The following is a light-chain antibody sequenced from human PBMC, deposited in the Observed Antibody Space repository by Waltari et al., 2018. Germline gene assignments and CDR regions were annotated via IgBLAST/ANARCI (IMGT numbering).Light chain of an antibody. CDR1: PSISTL. CDR3: QQYKTYPLT. V-gene: IGKV1-5*03. Sequence: DIQMTQSPSTLSASVGDRVTITCRASPSISTLLAWYQQKPGKTPKLLIYKASSLESGVPSTFSGSGSGTEFTLTISSLQPDDFATYYCQQYKTYPLTFGGGTKVEIK. J-gene: IGKJ4*01. CDR2: KAS.